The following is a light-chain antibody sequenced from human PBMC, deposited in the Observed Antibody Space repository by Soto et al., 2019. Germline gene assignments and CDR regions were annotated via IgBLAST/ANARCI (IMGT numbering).Light chain of an antibody. CDR3: QHYNSYSEA. V-gene: IGKV1-8*01. Sequence: AIRMTQSPSSLSASTGDRVTITCRASQDITSYLAWYQQKPGKAPKLLIYAASTLQSGVPSRFSGSGSGTEFPLTISSLQPDDFATYYCQHYNSYSEAFGQGTKVDI. CDR1: QDITSY. J-gene: IGKJ1*01. CDR2: AAS.